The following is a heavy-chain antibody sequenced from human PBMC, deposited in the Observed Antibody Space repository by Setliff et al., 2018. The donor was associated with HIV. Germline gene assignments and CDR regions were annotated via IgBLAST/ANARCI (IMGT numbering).Heavy chain of an antibody. V-gene: IGHV4-39*01. D-gene: IGHD1-26*01. CDR3: ARQGGATPEP. J-gene: IGHJ4*02. CDR2: IYYSGST. Sequence: SETLSLTCTVSGGSISSSSYYWGWLRQPPGKGLEWIGSIYYSGSTYYNPSLKSRVTISVDTSKNQFSQKLSSVTAADTAVYYCARQGGATPEPWGQGTLVTVSS. CDR1: GGSISSSSYY.